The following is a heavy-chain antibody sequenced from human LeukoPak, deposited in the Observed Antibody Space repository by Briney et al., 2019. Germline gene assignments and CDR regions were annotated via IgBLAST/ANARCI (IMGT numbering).Heavy chain of an antibody. Sequence: SETLSLTCTVSGGSISSSSYYWGWIRQPPGKGLEWIGSIYYSGSTYYNPSLKSRVTISVDTSKNQFSLKLSSVTAADTAVYYCAREGFVVVPAATLGFDYWGQGTLVTVSS. CDR3: AREGFVVVPAATLGFDY. J-gene: IGHJ4*02. V-gene: IGHV4-39*07. D-gene: IGHD2-2*01. CDR2: IYYSGST. CDR1: GGSISSSSYY.